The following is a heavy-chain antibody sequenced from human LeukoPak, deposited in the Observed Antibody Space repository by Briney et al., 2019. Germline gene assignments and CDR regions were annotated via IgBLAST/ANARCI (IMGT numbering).Heavy chain of an antibody. J-gene: IGHJ4*02. D-gene: IGHD4-23*01. CDR2: IKQDGSEK. V-gene: IGHV3-7*01. CDR3: AREVTPYY. CDR1: GFTFSDYY. Sequence: GGSLRLSCVASGFTFSDYYMTWVRQPPGKGLEWVANIKQDGSEKYYVDSVKGRFTTSRDNAKNSLFLQMNSLRAEDTAVYYCAREVTPYYWGQGTLVTVSS.